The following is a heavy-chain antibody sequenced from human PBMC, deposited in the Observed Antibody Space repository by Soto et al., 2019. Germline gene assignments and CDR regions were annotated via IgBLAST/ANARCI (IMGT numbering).Heavy chain of an antibody. CDR1: GFTFSTYA. CDR3: AKGRGTGTTRLGAFDI. D-gene: IGHD1-1*01. V-gene: IGHV3-23*01. J-gene: IGHJ3*02. Sequence: EVQLLESGGGLVQPGGSLRLSCAASGFTFSTYAMTWVRQAPGKGLEWVSGISDNGGTTYYADSVKGRFTISRDNSKSTLYLQMNSLRAEDTAVYYCAKGRGTGTTRLGAFDIWVQGTMVTVSS. CDR2: ISDNGGTT.